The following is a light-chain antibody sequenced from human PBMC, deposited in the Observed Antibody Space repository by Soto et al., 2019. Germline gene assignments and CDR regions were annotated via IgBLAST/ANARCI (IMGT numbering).Light chain of an antibody. J-gene: IGKJ1*01. Sequence: EIVMTQSPATLSVSPGERATLSCRASQSVSNNLVWYQQKPGQAPRLLIYGASTRATGIPARFSGSGSGTXXXLXISSLQSEDFAIYYCQQYNNWPRTFGQGTKVDIK. CDR3: QQYNNWPRT. CDR1: QSVSNN. V-gene: IGKV3-15*01. CDR2: GAS.